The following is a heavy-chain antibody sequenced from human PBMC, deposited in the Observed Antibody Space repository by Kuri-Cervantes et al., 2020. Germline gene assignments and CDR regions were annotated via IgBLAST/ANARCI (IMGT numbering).Heavy chain of an antibody. V-gene: IGHV3-30-3*01. J-gene: IGHJ4*02. Sequence: LSLTCAASGFTFSSFAMHWVRQAPGKGLEWVAVISYDGSNKYYADSVKGRFTNSRDNAKNSLYLQMNSLRAEDTAMYYCAKTPRTRLGYCSSTSCYGLDHFDYWGQGTLVTVSS. CDR2: ISYDGSNK. CDR1: GFTFSSFA. D-gene: IGHD2-2*01. CDR3: AKTPRTRLGYCSSTSCYGLDHFDY.